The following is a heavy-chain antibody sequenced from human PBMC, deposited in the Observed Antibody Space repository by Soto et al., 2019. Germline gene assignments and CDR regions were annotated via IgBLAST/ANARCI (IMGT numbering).Heavy chain of an antibody. CDR3: GRQGGRLLERRVDF. CDR2: IFPRDSDT. J-gene: IGHJ4*02. Sequence: EVQLVQSGTEVKKPGESLKISCQTSGYTFTNFWIAWVRQMPGRGLEWMGIIFPRDSDTRYTPAFQGQVSISADKSINTAYLHWTSLKASDTAIYYCGRQGGRLLERRVDFWGQGTLVTVSS. CDR1: GYTFTNFW. D-gene: IGHD1-1*01. V-gene: IGHV5-51*01.